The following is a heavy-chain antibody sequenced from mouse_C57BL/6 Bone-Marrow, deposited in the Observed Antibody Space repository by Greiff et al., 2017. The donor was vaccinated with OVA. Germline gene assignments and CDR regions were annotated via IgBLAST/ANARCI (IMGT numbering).Heavy chain of an antibody. CDR3: ARETGYYAMDY. J-gene: IGHJ4*01. V-gene: IGHV1-64*01. D-gene: IGHD4-1*01. CDR2: IHPNSGST. CDR1: GYTFTSYW. Sequence: QVQLQQPGAELVKPGASVKLSCKASGYTFTSYWMHWVKQRPGQGLEWIGMIHPNSGSTNYNEKFKSKATLTVDKSSSTAYMQLSSLTSEDSAVYYCARETGYYAMDYWGQVTSVTVSS.